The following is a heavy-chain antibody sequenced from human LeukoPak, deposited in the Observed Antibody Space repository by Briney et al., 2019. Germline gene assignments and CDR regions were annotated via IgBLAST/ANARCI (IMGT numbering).Heavy chain of an antibody. J-gene: IGHJ4*02. Sequence: GGSLRLSCAASGFTFSSYAMSWVRQAPGKGLEWVSSISGSGGSTYYPDSVKGRLTISRDNSRNTLYLQLNSLRAEDTAVYYCARDLKNFWSGYYFDYWGQGTLVTVSS. CDR1: GFTFSSYA. D-gene: IGHD3-3*01. CDR2: ISGSGGST. V-gene: IGHV3-23*01. CDR3: ARDLKNFWSGYYFDY.